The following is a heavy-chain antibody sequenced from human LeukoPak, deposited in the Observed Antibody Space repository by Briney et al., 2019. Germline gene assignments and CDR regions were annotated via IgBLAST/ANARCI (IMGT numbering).Heavy chain of an antibody. J-gene: IGHJ3*02. CDR2: MNPNSGNT. CDR1: GYTFSTYD. CDR3: ARTTGAFDI. Sequence: ASMKVSCKASGYTFSTYDINWVRQATGQGLEWMGYMNPNSGNTGYAQKFQGRVTITADKSTSTAYMELSSLRSEDTAVYYCARTTGAFDIWGQGTMVTVSS. V-gene: IGHV1-8*03. D-gene: IGHD1-1*01.